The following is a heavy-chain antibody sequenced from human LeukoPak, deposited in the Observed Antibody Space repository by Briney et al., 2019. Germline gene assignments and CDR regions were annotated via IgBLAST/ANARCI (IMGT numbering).Heavy chain of an antibody. CDR1: GFTFSNYA. V-gene: IGHV3-23*01. CDR3: AELGITMIGGV. D-gene: IGHD3-10*02. J-gene: IGHJ6*04. Sequence: PGGSLRLSCVASGFTFSNYAMSWIRQAPGKGLEWVSSISVGGTTTYYADSVKGRFTISRDNAKNSLYLQMNSLRAEDTAVYYCAELGITMIGGVWGKGTTVTISS. CDR2: ISVGGTTT.